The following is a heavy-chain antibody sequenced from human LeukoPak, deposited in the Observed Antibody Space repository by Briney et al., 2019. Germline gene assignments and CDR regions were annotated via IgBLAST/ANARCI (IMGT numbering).Heavy chain of an antibody. V-gene: IGHV1-69*13. D-gene: IGHD3-3*01. Sequence: ASVKVSCKASGYTFTSYDISWVRQAPGQGLEWMGGIIPIFGTANYAQKFQGRVTITADESTSTAYMELSSLRSEDTAVYYCANGYHDFWSGYYRSVRYYYYYMDVWGKGTTVTVSS. J-gene: IGHJ6*03. CDR2: IIPIFGTA. CDR1: GYTFTSYD. CDR3: ANGYHDFWSGYYRSVRYYYYYMDV.